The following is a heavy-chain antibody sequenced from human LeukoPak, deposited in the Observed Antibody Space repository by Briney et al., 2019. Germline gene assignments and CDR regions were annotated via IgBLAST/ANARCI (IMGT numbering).Heavy chain of an antibody. Sequence: GGTLRLSCAVSGFTFSTYAMTWVRKAPAQGLEWVSYISSSGSTIYYADPVKGRFTISRDNAKNSLYLQMNSLRAEDSAVYYWATASIIYDFWSGYYGVLWFDPWGQGTLVTVSS. CDR2: ISSSGSTI. J-gene: IGHJ5*02. CDR1: GFTFSTYA. CDR3: ATASIIYDFWSGYYGVLWFDP. V-gene: IGHV3-48*04. D-gene: IGHD3-3*01.